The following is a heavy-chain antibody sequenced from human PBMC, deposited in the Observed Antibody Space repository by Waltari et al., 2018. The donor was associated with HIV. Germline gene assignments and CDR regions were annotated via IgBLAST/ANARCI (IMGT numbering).Heavy chain of an antibody. J-gene: IGHJ4*02. CDR2: INCDTGAT. D-gene: IGHD2-2*01. Sequence: QVQLVQSGAEVKKSGASVRVTCTAAGYTFTTHHIHWVRQAPGQGLEWMGWINCDTGATQYAQRFQGRVTMTRDTSITSAYMELSRLKTDDTALYFCARRKSSSSRAFDSWGQGTLVTVSS. CDR3: ARRKSSSSRAFDS. CDR1: GYTFTTHH. V-gene: IGHV1-2*02.